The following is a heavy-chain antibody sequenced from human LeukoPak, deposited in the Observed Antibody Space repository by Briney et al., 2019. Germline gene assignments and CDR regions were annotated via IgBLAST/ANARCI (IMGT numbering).Heavy chain of an antibody. CDR2: INHSGST. CDR1: GGSFSGYY. J-gene: IGHJ5*02. CDR3: ARVLSVTGTARFDP. D-gene: IGHD1-7*01. V-gene: IGHV4-34*01. Sequence: KPSETLSLTCAVYGGSFSGYYWSWIRQPPGKGLEWIGEINHSGSTNYNPSLKSRVTISVDTSKNQFSLKLSSVTAADTAVYYCARVLSVTGTARFDPWGQGTLVTVSS.